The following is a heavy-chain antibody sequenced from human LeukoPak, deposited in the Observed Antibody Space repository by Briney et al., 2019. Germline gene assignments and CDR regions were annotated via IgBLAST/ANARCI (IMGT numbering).Heavy chain of an antibody. D-gene: IGHD3-10*01. CDR3: ARRSMVRGVIIVKRDDAFDI. J-gene: IGHJ3*02. CDR1: GYTFTNYG. CDR2: ISGYNGNT. V-gene: IGHV1-18*01. Sequence: ASVKVSCKASGYTFTNYGISWVRQAPGQGLEWMGWISGYNGNTDYAQKVQGRVTMTTDTSTSTAYMELRSLRSDDTAVYYCARRSMVRGVIIVKRDDAFDIWGQGTVVTVSS.